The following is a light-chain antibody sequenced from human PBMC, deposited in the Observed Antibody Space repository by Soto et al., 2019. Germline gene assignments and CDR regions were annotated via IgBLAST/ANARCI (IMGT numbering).Light chain of an antibody. CDR2: EVS. CDR1: SSDVGAYNY. Sequence: QSALTQPASVSGAPGQSITISCTGTSSDVGAYNYVSWYQQHPGKAPKLMIYEVSNRPSGVSNRFSGSKSGNTASLTISGLQAEDEADYYCSSYTSSSTSAFGAGPKVTVL. CDR3: SSYTSSSTSA. V-gene: IGLV2-14*01. J-gene: IGLJ1*01.